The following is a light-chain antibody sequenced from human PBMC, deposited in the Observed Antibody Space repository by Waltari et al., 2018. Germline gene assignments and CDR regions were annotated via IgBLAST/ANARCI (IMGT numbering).Light chain of an antibody. J-gene: IGLJ3*02. CDR3: QTGGHGTWV. V-gene: IGLV4-69*01. CDR2: VNSDGSH. Sequence: QQPEKGPGYLMKVNSDGSHSKGVEIPDRFSGSSSGAERYLSISSVQSDDEADYYCQTGGHGTWVFGGGTKLTVL.